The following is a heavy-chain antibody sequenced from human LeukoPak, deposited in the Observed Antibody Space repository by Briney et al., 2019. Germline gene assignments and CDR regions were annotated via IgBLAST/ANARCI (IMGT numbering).Heavy chain of an antibody. CDR1: GFTFSSYG. Sequence: WQSLRLSCAASGFTFSSYGMHWARQAPGKGLEWVAVISYDGSNNYYADSVKGRFTTFTDNSNNTLYLQMNSLRAEDTAVYYCAKDEGIAVLYYYGMDVWGQGTTVTVSS. J-gene: IGHJ6*02. D-gene: IGHD6-19*01. CDR2: ISYDGSNN. V-gene: IGHV3-30*18. CDR3: AKDEGIAVLYYYGMDV.